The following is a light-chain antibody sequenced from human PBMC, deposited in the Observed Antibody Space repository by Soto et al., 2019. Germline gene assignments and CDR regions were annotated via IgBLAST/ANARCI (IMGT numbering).Light chain of an antibody. V-gene: IGLV2-14*01. CDR1: SSDIGGYDY. CDR2: DVN. CDR3: TSYASRSSHVV. Sequence: QSVLTQPASVSGSPGQSITLSCTGTSSDIGGYDYVSWYQRHPGKAPKLIIYDVNNRPSGVSNRFSGSKSGNTASLTISGLQSEDEADYYCTSYASRSSHVVFGGGTKLTVL. J-gene: IGLJ2*01.